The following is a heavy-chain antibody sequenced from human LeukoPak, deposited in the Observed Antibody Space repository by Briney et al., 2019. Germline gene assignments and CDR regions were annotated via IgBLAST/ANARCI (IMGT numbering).Heavy chain of an antibody. V-gene: IGHV3-30*01. D-gene: IGHD3-3*01. CDR3: AREALITIFGVVIIAPFDY. Sequence: PGGSLRLSCAASGFTFSSYAMHWVRQAPGKGLEWVAVISYDGSNKYYADSVKGRFTISRDNSKNTLYLQMNSLRAEDTAVYYCAREALITIFGVVIIAPFDYWGQGTLVTVSS. CDR1: GFTFSSYA. CDR2: ISYDGSNK. J-gene: IGHJ4*02.